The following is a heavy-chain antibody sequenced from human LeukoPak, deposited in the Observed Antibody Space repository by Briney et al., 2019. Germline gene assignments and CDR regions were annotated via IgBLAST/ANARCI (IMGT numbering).Heavy chain of an antibody. V-gene: IGHV3-48*02. D-gene: IGHD4-11*01. CDR2: ISSGGSTI. CDR1: GFAFSIYS. CDR3: ARGNDYPAWFDP. J-gene: IGHJ5*02. Sequence: GGSLRLSCAASGFAFSIYSMTWVRQAPGKGLEWVSYISSGGSTIYYADSVRGRFTMSRDNAKNSLYLQMDSLRDEDTAVYYCARGNDYPAWFDPWGQGTLVTVSS.